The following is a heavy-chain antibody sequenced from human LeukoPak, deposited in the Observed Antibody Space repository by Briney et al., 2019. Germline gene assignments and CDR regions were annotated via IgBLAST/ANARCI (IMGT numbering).Heavy chain of an antibody. J-gene: IGHJ4*02. CDR1: GGSISSGSYY. Sequence: PSETLSLTCTVSGGSISSGSYYWSWIRQPAGKGLEWIGRIYTSGSTNYNPSLKSRVTISVDTSKNQFSLKLSSVTAADTAVYYCAREGTRTGSYYVYFDYWGQGTLVTVSS. CDR2: IYTSGST. D-gene: IGHD3-10*01. CDR3: AREGTRTGSYYVYFDY. V-gene: IGHV4-61*02.